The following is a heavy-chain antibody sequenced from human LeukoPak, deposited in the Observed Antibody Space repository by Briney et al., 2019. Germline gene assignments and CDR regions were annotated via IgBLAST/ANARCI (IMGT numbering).Heavy chain of an antibody. J-gene: IGHJ5*02. CDR1: GYTFTGYY. V-gene: IGHV1-2*02. CDR2: INPNSGGT. D-gene: IGHD6-13*01. CDR3: ARGVAAAGTIWFDP. Sequence: GASVTVSCKASGYTFTGYYMHWVRQAPGQGLEWMGWINPNSGGTNYAQKFQGRVTMTRDTSISTAYMELSRLRSDDTAVYYCARGVAAAGTIWFDPWGQGTLVTVSS.